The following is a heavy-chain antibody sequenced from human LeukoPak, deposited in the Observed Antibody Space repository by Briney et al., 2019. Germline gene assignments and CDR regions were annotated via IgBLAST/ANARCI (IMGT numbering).Heavy chain of an antibody. V-gene: IGHV3-23*01. CDR3: AKDQQSIYGSGSYFGY. J-gene: IGHJ4*02. Sequence: GGSLRLSCAASGFSFNNYAMSWVRQAPGKGLEWVSSISESGDTTYYTDSVKGRFSISRDSSKNTLYLQMHNLRAEDTAVYYCAKDQQSIYGSGSYFGYWGQGTLVTVSS. D-gene: IGHD3-10*01. CDR1: GFSFNNYA. CDR2: ISESGDTT.